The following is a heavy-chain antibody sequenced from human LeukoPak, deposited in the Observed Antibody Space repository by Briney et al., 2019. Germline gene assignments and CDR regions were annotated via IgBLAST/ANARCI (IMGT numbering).Heavy chain of an antibody. CDR2: ISSSSSYI. V-gene: IGHV3-21*01. CDR1: GFTFSSYS. J-gene: IGHJ3*02. D-gene: IGHD1-26*01. Sequence: GGSLRLSCAASGFTFSSYSMNWVRQAPGKVLEWVSSISSSSSYIYYADSVKGRFTISRDNAKNSLYLQMNSLRAEDTAVYYCARKDGIVGAPDAFDIWGQGTMVTVSS. CDR3: ARKDGIVGAPDAFDI.